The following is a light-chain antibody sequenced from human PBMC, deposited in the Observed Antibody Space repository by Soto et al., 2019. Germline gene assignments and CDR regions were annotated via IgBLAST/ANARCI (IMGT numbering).Light chain of an antibody. Sequence: QSVMTQAPSASGTPGQRVTISCSGSSSNIGSNTVNWYQQLPTTAPKLLIYSNNQRPSGVPDRFSASKSGTSASLAISGLQSEDEADYYCAAWYDSLNGFVFGTGTKLTVL. CDR2: SNN. J-gene: IGLJ1*01. V-gene: IGLV1-44*01. CDR3: AAWYDSLNGFV. CDR1: SSNIGSNT.